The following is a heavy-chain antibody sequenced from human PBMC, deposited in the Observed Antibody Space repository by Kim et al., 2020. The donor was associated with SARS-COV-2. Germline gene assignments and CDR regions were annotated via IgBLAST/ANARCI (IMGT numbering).Heavy chain of an antibody. J-gene: IGHJ6*02. Sequence: VKGRFTISRDNAKNSLYLQMNSLRAEDTAVYYCARELVNLSVNYYYGMDVWGQGTTVTVSS. V-gene: IGHV3-21*01. CDR3: ARELVNLSVNYYYGMDV. D-gene: IGHD2-21*01.